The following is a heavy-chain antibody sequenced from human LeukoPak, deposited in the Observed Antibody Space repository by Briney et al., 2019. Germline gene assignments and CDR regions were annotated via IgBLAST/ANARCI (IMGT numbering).Heavy chain of an antibody. Sequence: TSETLSLTCTVSGGSISSGDYYWSWIRQPPGKGLEWIGYIYYSGSTYYNPSLKSRVTISVDTSKNQFSLKLSSVTAADTAVYYCARWLRKRGGYCSSTSCYPDYWGQGTLVTVSS. J-gene: IGHJ4*02. CDR2: IYYSGST. D-gene: IGHD2-2*01. CDR3: ARWLRKRGGYCSSTSCYPDY. CDR1: GGSISSGDYY. V-gene: IGHV4-30-4*08.